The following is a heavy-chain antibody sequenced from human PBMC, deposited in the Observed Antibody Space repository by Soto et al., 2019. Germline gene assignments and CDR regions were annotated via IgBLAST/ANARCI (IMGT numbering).Heavy chain of an antibody. CDR1: GFTFSSYA. J-gene: IGHJ4*02. Sequence: EVQLLESGGGLVQPGGSLRLSCAASGFTFSSYAMNWVRQAPGKGLEWVSVISGSGDSTYYADSVTGRFTISRDNSKNTLYLQMNSLRAEDTAVYYCANRAYGSDFDYWGQGTLVTVSS. CDR2: ISGSGDST. D-gene: IGHD3-10*01. V-gene: IGHV3-23*01. CDR3: ANRAYGSDFDY.